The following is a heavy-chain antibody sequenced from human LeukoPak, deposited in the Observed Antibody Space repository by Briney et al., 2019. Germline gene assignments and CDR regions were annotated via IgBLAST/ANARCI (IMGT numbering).Heavy chain of an antibody. J-gene: IGHJ1*01. CDR1: GESFSGYY. D-gene: IGHD1-26*01. Sequence: PSETLSLTCAVYGESFSGYYWSWIRQPPGKGLEWIGEINHSGSTNYNPSLKSRVAISVDTSKNQFSLKLSSVTAADTAVYYCARGPTSPEVGATVHFQHWGQGTLVTVSS. CDR3: ARGPTSPEVGATVHFQH. CDR2: INHSGST. V-gene: IGHV4-34*01.